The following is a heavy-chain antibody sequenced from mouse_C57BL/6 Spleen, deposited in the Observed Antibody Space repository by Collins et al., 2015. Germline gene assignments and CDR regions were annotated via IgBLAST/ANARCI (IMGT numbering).Heavy chain of an antibody. J-gene: IGHJ4*01. CDR2: ISYDGSN. CDR3: AREANWYAMDY. V-gene: IGHV3-6*01. D-gene: IGHD4-1*01. CDR1: GYSITSGYY. Sequence: DVQLQESGPGLVKPSQSLSLTCSVTGYSITSGYYWNWIRQFPGNKLEWMGYISYDGSNNYNPSLKNRISITRDTSKNQFFLKLNSVTTEDTATYYCAREANWYAMDYWGQGTSVTVSS.